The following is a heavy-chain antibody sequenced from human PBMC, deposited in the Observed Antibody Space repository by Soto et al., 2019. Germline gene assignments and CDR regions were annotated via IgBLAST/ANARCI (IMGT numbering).Heavy chain of an antibody. CDR3: ASPGRGSGSYLGGHY. CDR2: ISGSGGST. D-gene: IGHD3-10*01. CDR1: GFTFSSYA. V-gene: IGHV3-23*01. Sequence: EVQLLESGGGLVQPGGSLRLSCAASGFTFSSYAMSWVRQAPGKGLEWVSAISGSGGSTYYADSVKGRFTISRDNSKTTLYLQMNSLRVEDTAVYYCASPGRGSGSYLGGHYWGQGTLVTVSS. J-gene: IGHJ4*02.